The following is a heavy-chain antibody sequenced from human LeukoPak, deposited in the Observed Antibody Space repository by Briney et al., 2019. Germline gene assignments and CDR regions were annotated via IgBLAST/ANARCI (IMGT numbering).Heavy chain of an antibody. V-gene: IGHV3-30*04. CDR2: ISYDGSNK. J-gene: IGHJ6*02. D-gene: IGHD3-22*01. CDR3: ARDGLAHYYDSSGYYSENYYYGMDV. CDR1: GFTFSSYA. Sequence: PGRSLRLSCAASGFTFSSYAMHWVRQAPGKGLEWVAVISYDGSNKYYADSVKGRFTISRDNSKNTLYLQMNSLRAEDTAVYYCARDGLAHYYDSSGYYSENYYYGMDVWGQGTTVTVSS.